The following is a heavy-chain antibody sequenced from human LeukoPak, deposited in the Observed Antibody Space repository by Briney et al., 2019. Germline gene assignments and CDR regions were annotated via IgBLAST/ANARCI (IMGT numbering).Heavy chain of an antibody. CDR2: ISSSSSYI. CDR3: ARGGNLYCSATSCYDFDY. D-gene: IGHD2-2*01. V-gene: IGHV3-21*01. Sequence: GGSLRLSCAASGFTLSRYSMNWVRQAPGKGLEWVSSISSSSSYIYYGDSVKGRFTISRDKAKNSMYLQINSLRAEDTAVYYCARGGNLYCSATSCYDFDYWGQGTLVTVSS. J-gene: IGHJ4*02. CDR1: GFTLSRYS.